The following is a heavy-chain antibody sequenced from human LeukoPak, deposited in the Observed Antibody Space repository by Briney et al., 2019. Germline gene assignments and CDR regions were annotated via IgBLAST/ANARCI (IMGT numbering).Heavy chain of an antibody. J-gene: IGHJ4*02. CDR1: GFTFSSYG. D-gene: IGHD2-21*01. CDR3: ANPWVN. CDR2: ISYDGSNK. V-gene: IGHV3-30*18. Sequence: PGGSLRLSCAASGFTFSSYGMHWVRQAPGKGLEWVAVISYDGSNKYYAGSVKGRFTISRDNSKNTLYLQMNSLRAEDTAVYYCANPWVNWGQGTLVTVSS.